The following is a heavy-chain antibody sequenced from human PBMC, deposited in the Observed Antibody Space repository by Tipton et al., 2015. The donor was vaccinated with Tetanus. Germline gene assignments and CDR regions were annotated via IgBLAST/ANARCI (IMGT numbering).Heavy chain of an antibody. CDR3: GREAGPAGGGSFDY. CDR2: IDPKSGDT. CDR1: GYTFTDYH. D-gene: IGHD3-10*01. V-gene: IGHV1-2*02. Sequence: QSGAEVKKPGASVKVSCKPSGYTFTDYHMQWVRQAPGQGLEWMGWIDPKSGDTDFAQKFQGRVTMTRDSSISTVYMELSRLRSEDAAVFYCGREAGPAGGGSFDYWGQGTLVTVAS. J-gene: IGHJ4*02.